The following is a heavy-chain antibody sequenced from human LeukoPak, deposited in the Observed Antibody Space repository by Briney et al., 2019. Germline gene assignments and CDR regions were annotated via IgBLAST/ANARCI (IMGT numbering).Heavy chain of an antibody. Sequence: SETLSLTCAVYGGSFSGYYWSWIRQPPGKGLAWIGEINHSGSTNYNPSLKSRVTISVDTSKNQFSLKLSSVTAADTAVYYCARGHLVSNAFDIWGQGTMVTVSS. V-gene: IGHV4-34*01. CDR3: ARGHLVSNAFDI. D-gene: IGHD5/OR15-5a*01. CDR1: GGSFSGYY. CDR2: INHSGST. J-gene: IGHJ3*02.